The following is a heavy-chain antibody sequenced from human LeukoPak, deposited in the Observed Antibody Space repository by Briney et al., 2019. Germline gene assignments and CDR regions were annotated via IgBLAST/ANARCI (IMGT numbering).Heavy chain of an antibody. Sequence: SQTLSLTCTVSGGSISSGSYYWSWIRQPAGKGLEWIGRIYTSGSTNYNPSLKSRVTISVDTSKNQFSLKLSSVTAADTAVYYCARDQGEQVGARLTVLFRGRRPGAFDIWGQGTMVTVSS. CDR2: IYTSGST. CDR1: GGSISSGSYY. V-gene: IGHV4-61*02. J-gene: IGHJ3*02. CDR3: ARDQGEQVGARLTVLFRGRRPGAFDI. D-gene: IGHD1-26*01.